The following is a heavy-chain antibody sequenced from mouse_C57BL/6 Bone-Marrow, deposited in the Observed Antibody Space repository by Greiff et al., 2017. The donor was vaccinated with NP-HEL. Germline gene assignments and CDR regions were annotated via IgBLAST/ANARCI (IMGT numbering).Heavy chain of an antibody. V-gene: IGHV5-4*01. D-gene: IGHD2-3*01. Sequence: EVQGVESGGGLVKPGGSLKLSCAASGFTFSSYAMSWVRQTPEKRLEWVATISDGGSYTYYPDNVKGRFTISRDNAKNNLYLQMSHLKSEDTATYYCARWLLRWYFDVWGTGTTVTVSS. CDR2: ISDGGSYT. J-gene: IGHJ1*03. CDR3: ARWLLRWYFDV. CDR1: GFTFSSYA.